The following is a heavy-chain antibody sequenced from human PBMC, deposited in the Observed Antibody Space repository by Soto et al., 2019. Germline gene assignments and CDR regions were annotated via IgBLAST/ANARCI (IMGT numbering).Heavy chain of an antibody. CDR1: GGSFSGYY. J-gene: IGHJ1*01. V-gene: IGHV4-34*01. D-gene: IGHD5-12*01. Sequence: QVQLQQWGAGLLKPSETLSLTCAVYGGSFSGYYWSWIRQPPGKGLEWIGEINHSGSTNYNPSLKSRVTLSVDTSKMQFSLKLSSVTAADAAVYYCARGGNSGYVWWGQGTLVTVSS. CDR3: ARGGNSGYVW. CDR2: INHSGST.